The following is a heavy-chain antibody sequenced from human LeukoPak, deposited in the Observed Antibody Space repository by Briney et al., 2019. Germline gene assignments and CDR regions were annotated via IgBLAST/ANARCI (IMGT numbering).Heavy chain of an antibody. Sequence: GGSLRLSCAAYGFTFRAYTMNWVRQAPGKGMEWVSGIYGSGEGQTFYADSVRGRFTISRDDSRSLVFLHMDNLRVEDTALYYCAKDVKSDGVWDIDHWGQGTLVTVSS. J-gene: IGHJ4*02. V-gene: IGHV3-23*01. CDR1: GFTFRAYT. D-gene: IGHD3-16*01. CDR2: IYGSGEGQT. CDR3: AKDVKSDGVWDIDH.